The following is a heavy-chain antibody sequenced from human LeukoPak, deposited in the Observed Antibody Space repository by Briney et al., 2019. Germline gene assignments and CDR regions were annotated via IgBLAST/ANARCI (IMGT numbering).Heavy chain of an antibody. CDR3: ARVREGRDGYNFDY. J-gene: IGHJ4*02. Sequence: SETLSLTCTVSGASISSDYWNGIRQPPGKGLEWIGYIYYTGGTNYNPSLKSRVTMSVVTSKNQFSLKLSSVTAADTAVYYCARVREGRDGYNFDYWGQGTLVTVSS. CDR2: IYYTGGT. V-gene: IGHV4-59*01. D-gene: IGHD5-24*01. CDR1: GASISSDY.